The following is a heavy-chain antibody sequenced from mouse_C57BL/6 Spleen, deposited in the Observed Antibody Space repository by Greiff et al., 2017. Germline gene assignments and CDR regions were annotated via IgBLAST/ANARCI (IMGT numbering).Heavy chain of an antibody. V-gene: IGHV1-69*01. CDR2: IDPSDSYT. J-gene: IGHJ1*03. Sequence: QVQLQQPGAELVMPGASVKLSCKASGYTFTSYWMHWVKQRPGQGLEWIGEIDPSDSYTNYNQTFKGKSTLTVDKSSSTAYMQLSSLTSEDSAVYYCAPLLDFDVWGTGTTVTVSS. CDR3: APLLDFDV. D-gene: IGHD2-10*01. CDR1: GYTFTSYW.